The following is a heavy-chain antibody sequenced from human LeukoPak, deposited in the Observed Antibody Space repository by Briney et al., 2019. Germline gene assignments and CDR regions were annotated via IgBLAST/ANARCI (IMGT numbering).Heavy chain of an antibody. CDR2: IHYSGTT. V-gene: IGHV4-59*01. CDR3: ARYSRGGGPDFDY. D-gene: IGHD2-15*01. Sequence: SETLSLTCTVSGGSIGTSYWAWIRQPPGKGLEWVAYIHYSGTTSYNPSLESRLTISLDMSNNQFSLKLSSVTAADTAVYYCARYSRGGGPDFDYWGQGVLVTVSS. J-gene: IGHJ4*02. CDR1: GGSIGTSY.